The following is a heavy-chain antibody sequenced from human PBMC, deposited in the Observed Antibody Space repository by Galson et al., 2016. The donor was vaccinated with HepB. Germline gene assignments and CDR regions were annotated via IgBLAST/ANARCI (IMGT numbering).Heavy chain of an antibody. V-gene: IGHV3-30*04. CDR2: ISYDGSNK. D-gene: IGHD2-2*02. J-gene: IGHJ4*02. CDR1: GLTFRSYA. CDR3: ARDADIVKVPAAIRADY. Sequence: SGLTFRSYAMHWVRQAPGKGLEWVAVISYDGSNKYYADSVKGRFTISRDNSKNTLYLQMNSLRAEDTAVYYCARDADIVKVPAAIRADYWGQGTLVTVSS.